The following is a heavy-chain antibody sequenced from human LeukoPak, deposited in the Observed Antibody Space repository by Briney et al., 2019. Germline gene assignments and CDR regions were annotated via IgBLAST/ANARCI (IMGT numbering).Heavy chain of an antibody. D-gene: IGHD3-22*01. CDR1: GYTFSNYG. J-gene: IGHJ4*02. V-gene: IGHV1-18*01. CDR3: ARDGAYHDSSGSYYAVGDDY. CDR2: ISAYNGNT. Sequence: ASVKVSCKASGYTFSNYGITWVRQAPGQGPEWMGWISAYNGNTNYAQNLQGRVTMATDTSTSTAYMELRSLRSDDTAVYYCARDGAYHDSSGSYYAVGDDYWGQGTQVTVSS.